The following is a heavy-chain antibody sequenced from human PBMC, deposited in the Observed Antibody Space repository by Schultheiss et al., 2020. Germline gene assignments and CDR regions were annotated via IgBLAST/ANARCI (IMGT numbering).Heavy chain of an antibody. J-gene: IGHJ6*03. V-gene: IGHV4-39*07. CDR2: IYYSGST. D-gene: IGHD3-3*01. CDR1: GFTFSSYS. CDR3: ARQGYDFWSGYSKARYYYYMDV. Sequence: GSLRLSCAASGFTFSSYSMNWVRQAPGKGLEWIGSIYYSGSTYYNPSLKSRVTISVDTSKKQFSLKVTSVTAADTAVYYCARQGYDFWSGYSKARYYYYMDVWGKGTTVTVSS.